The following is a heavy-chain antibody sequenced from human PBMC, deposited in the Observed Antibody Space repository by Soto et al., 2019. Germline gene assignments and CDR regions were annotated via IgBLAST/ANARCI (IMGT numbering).Heavy chain of an antibody. CDR2: VSYDGSDH. CDR1: GFTFTSYG. V-gene: IGHV3-30*18. D-gene: IGHD6-19*01. J-gene: IGHJ4*02. Sequence: QVHLVESGGGVVQPGGSLRLSCAASGFTFTSYGMHWLRQAPGKGLEWVAAVSYDGSDHYYADSVKGRFTVSRDQSTNTVFLQINSLRAEDTAMYYCAKENSGLYSRYYFDFRGQGSLVTVAS. CDR3: AKENSGLYSRYYFDF.